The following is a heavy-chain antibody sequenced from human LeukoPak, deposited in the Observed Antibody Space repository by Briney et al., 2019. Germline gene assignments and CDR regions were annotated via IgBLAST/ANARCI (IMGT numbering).Heavy chain of an antibody. D-gene: IGHD1-14*01. CDR2: ISCNRGSI. CDR1: GFSLSRYD. CDR3: AKGMPTYNDEDAFDI. J-gene: IGHJ3*02. V-gene: IGHV3-9*03. Sequence: GGSLRLSCAASGFSLSRYDMHWVRQAPGKGLEWVSGISCNRGSIGYAYSVKGRFTISRDNAKNSLYLQINILGAEDMGFYYVAKGMPTYNDEDAFDIWGQGTMVTGSS.